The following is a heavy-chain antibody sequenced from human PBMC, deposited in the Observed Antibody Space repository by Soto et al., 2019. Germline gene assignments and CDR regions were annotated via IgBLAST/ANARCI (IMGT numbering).Heavy chain of an antibody. CDR1: GFTFSSYG. CDR2: IWYDGSNK. V-gene: IGHV3-33*01. CDR3: ARDFGIAARPGGMDV. D-gene: IGHD6-6*01. Sequence: QVQLVESGGGVVQPGRSLRLSCAASGFTFSSYGMHWVRQAPGKGLEWVAVIWYDGSNKYYADSVKGRFTISRDNSKNPLYLQMNSLRAEDTAVYYCARDFGIAARPGGMDVWGQGTTVTVSS. J-gene: IGHJ6*02.